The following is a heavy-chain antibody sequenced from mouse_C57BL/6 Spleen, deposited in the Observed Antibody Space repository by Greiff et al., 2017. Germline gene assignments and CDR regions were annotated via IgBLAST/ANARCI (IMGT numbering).Heavy chain of an antibody. V-gene: IGHV1-82*01. CDR2: IYPGDGDT. J-gene: IGHJ2*01. D-gene: IGHD1-1*01. CDR1: GYAFSSSW. Sequence: QVQLQQSGPELVKPGASVKISCKASGYAFSSSWMNWVKQRPGKGLEWIGRIYPGDGDTNYNGKFKGKATLTADKSSSTAYMQLSSLTSEDSAVYFCARGGVLHWGQGTTLTVSS. CDR3: ARGGVLH.